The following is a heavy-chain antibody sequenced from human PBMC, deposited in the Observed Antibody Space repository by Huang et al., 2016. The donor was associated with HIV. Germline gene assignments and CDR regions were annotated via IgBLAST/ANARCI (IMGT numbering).Heavy chain of an antibody. Sequence: QVQLVESGGGVVRPGRSLRLSCAASRFTFMKFAMHWVRQAPGKGLEGMAVRSYDGSSKHYADSVTGRLTISRDNSNNTLYLQMNSLTVEDTAVYYCTKGHYYDTNGYVAFDIWGQGTMVTVSS. CDR1: RFTFMKFA. CDR2: RSYDGSSK. J-gene: IGHJ3*02. V-gene: IGHV3-30*18. D-gene: IGHD3-22*01. CDR3: TKGHYYDTNGYVAFDI.